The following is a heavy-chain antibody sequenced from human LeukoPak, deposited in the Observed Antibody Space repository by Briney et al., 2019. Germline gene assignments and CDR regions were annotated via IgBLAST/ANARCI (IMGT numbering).Heavy chain of an antibody. CDR3: ARDPGTRVVTPGVIWFDP. D-gene: IGHD4-23*01. CDR2: IIPIFGTA. CDR1: GGTFSSYA. V-gene: IGHV1-69*05. J-gene: IGHJ5*02. Sequence: SVKLSCKASGGTFSSYAISWVRQAPGQGLEWMGRIIPIFGTANYAQKFQGRVTITTDESTSTAYMELSSLRSEDTAVYYCARDPGTRVVTPGVIWFDPWGQGTLVTVSS.